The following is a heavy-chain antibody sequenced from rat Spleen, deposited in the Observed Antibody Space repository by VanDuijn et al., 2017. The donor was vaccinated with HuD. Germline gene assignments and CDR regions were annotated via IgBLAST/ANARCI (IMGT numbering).Heavy chain of an antibody. CDR1: GFSFSNHY. CDR2: INTGGGIT. CDR3: ARHGYYDGYYPYFDY. J-gene: IGHJ2*01. Sequence: EVQLMESGRGLVQPGRSMKLSCAASGFSFSNHYMAWVRQTPTKGLEWVASINTGGGITYYRDSVKGRFTISRDNAKSTLYLQVDSLRSEDTATYYCARHGYYDGYYPYFDYWGQGVMVTVSS. D-gene: IGHD1-12*03. V-gene: IGHV5-25*01.